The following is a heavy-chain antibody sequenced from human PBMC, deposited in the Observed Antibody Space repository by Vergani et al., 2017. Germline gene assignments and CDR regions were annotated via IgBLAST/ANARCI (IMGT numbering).Heavy chain of an antibody. J-gene: IGHJ6*02. CDR2: ISAYNGNT. V-gene: IGHV1-18*01. D-gene: IGHD3-3*01. Sequence: QVQLVQSGAEVKKPGASVKVSCKASGYTFTSYGISWVRQAPGQGLEWMGWISAYNGNTNYAQKLQGRVTMTTDTSTSTAYMELRSLRSDDTAVYYCARDGITIFGVVITTYYCYGMDVWGQGTTVTVSS. CDR1: GYTFTSYG. CDR3: ARDGITIFGVVITTYYCYGMDV.